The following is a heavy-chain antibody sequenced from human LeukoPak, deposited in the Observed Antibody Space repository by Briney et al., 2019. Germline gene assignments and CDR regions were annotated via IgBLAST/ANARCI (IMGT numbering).Heavy chain of an antibody. V-gene: IGHV3-23*01. CDR1: GFTFSSYA. Sequence: GGSLRLSCGASGFTFSSYAMSWVRQAPGKGLEWVSAISGSGGSTYYADSVKGRFTISRDNSKNTLYLQMNSLRAEDTAVYYCAKLVPSDDFWSGYLGWFDPWGQGTLVTVSS. CDR3: AKLVPSDDFWSGYLGWFDP. CDR2: ISGSGGST. J-gene: IGHJ5*02. D-gene: IGHD3-3*01.